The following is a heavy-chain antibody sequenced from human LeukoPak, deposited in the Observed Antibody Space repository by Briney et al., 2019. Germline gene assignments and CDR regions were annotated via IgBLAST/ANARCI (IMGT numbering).Heavy chain of an antibody. V-gene: IGHV4-34*01. J-gene: IGHJ3*02. CDR2: INHSGST. Sequence: SETLSLTCAVYGGSFSGYYWSWIRQPPGKGLEWIGEINHSGSTNYNPSLKSRVTISVDTSKNQFSLTLSSVTAADTAVYYCASVVPGVDAFDIWGQGTMVTVSS. D-gene: IGHD3-10*01. CDR3: ASVVPGVDAFDI. CDR1: GGSFSGYY.